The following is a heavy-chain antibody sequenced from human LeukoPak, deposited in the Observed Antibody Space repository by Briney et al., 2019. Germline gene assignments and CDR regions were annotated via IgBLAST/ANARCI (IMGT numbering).Heavy chain of an antibody. CDR1: GFTFSRYT. D-gene: IGHD3-22*01. CDR2: ISSSSDYI. J-gene: IGHJ3*02. V-gene: IGHV3-21*01. CDR3: ARDSQAYFDGSGSLHGVAFDI. Sequence: GGSLRLSCAASGFTFSRYTMNWVRQAPGKGLEWVSSISSSSDYIYYADSVNGRFTISRDNARNSLYLHMNSLRDEDTALYYCARDSQAYFDGSGSLHGVAFDIWGQGAMVTVSS.